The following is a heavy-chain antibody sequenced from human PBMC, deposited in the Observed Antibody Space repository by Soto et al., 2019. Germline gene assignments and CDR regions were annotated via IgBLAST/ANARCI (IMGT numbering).Heavy chain of an antibody. CDR2: IYYSGST. Sequence: QVQLQESGPGLVKPSETLSLTCTVSGGSMSSYYWSWIRQPRGKGLEWIGYIYYSGSTNYNPSLKSRVTISVDTSKKQFSLKLSSVTAADTAVYYCASWGVYCTSTSCFERWFDPWGQGILVTVSS. CDR3: ASWGVYCTSTSCFERWFDP. J-gene: IGHJ5*02. D-gene: IGHD2-2*01. V-gene: IGHV4-59*08. CDR1: GGSMSSYY.